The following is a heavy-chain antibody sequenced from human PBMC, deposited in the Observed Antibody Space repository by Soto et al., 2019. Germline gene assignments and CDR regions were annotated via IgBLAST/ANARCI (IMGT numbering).Heavy chain of an antibody. D-gene: IGHD2-2*02. Sequence: TSETLSLTCTVSGASVSSGSYVWSWIRQPPGKGLEWIGYIYFSGSTNYNPSLESRVTISVDTSKNQFSLRLNSVTAADTAVYYCAKGPLGYCSSTSCYTFAFDIWGQGTMVT. CDR3: AKGPLGYCSSTSCYTFAFDI. J-gene: IGHJ3*02. CDR2: IYFSGST. CDR1: GASVSSGSYV. V-gene: IGHV4-61*01.